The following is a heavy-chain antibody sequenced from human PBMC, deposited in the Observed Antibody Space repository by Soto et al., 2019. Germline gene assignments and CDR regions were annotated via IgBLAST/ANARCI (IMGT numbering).Heavy chain of an antibody. J-gene: IGHJ4*02. CDR3: AGVVPAAENFDY. CDR1: GGAFSSYT. CDR2: IIPILGIA. V-gene: IGHV1-69*02. Sequence: ASVKVSCKASGGAFSSYTISWVRQAPGQGLEWMGRIIPILGIANYAQKFQGRVTITADKSTSTAYMELSSLRSEDTAVYYCAGVVPAAENFDYWGQGTLVTVSS. D-gene: IGHD2-2*01.